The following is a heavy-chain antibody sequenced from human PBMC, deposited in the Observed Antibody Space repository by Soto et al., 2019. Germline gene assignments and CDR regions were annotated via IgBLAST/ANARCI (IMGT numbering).Heavy chain of an antibody. CDR2: ISSNGGST. CDR1: GFTFSSYA. V-gene: IGHV3-64*01. D-gene: IGHD7-27*01. J-gene: IGHJ3*02. CDR3: ARALGYAFDI. Sequence: EVQLVESGGGLVRPGGSLRLSCAASGFTFSSYAMHWVRQAPGKGLEYVSAISSNGGSTYYANSVKGRFTISRDNSKNTLYLQMGSLRAEDMAVYYCARALGYAFDIWGQGTMVTVSS.